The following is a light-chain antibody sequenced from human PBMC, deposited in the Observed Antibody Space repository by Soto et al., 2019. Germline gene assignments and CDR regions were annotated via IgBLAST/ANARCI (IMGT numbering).Light chain of an antibody. CDR2: AAS. J-gene: IGKJ3*01. Sequence: SQMXPSPSSLCASVGDTVPITCLASQGISNSLDWYQQKTGKVTDLMIYAASTLQSGVPSRLSGSGSGTDFTINISSLQPEDVATYYCHEYHRPPFTFGPVTKVDIK. CDR1: QGISNS. V-gene: IGKV1-27*01. CDR3: HEYHRPPFT.